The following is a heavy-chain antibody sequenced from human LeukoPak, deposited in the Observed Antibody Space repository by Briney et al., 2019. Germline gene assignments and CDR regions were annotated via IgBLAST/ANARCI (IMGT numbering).Heavy chain of an antibody. CDR2: IHYSGST. CDR1: GDSISSYSYY. Sequence: SETLSLTCSVSGDSISSYSYYWGWIRQPPGKGLEWIGSIHYSGSTYYNPSLKGRVSLSVDTSKNQFSLKLTSVTAADTAVYYCARDMLERELLIRWFDPWGQGTLVTVSS. J-gene: IGHJ5*02. D-gene: IGHD1-26*01. CDR3: ARDMLERELLIRWFDP. V-gene: IGHV4-39*07.